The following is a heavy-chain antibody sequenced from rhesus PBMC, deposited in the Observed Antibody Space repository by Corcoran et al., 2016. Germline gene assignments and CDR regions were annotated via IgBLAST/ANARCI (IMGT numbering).Heavy chain of an antibody. D-gene: IGHD4-23*01. Sequence: EVQLVETGGGLVQPGGALKLSVVAFGFNFSGYGMSWGRQAPGKGLEWVSGINSGGGSTYYAYSVKGRFTISRDNSKSTLSLQMNSLRAEDTAVYYCAKGQAYSNYWGQGVLVTVSS. J-gene: IGHJ4*01. CDR3: AKGQAYSNY. CDR1: GFNFSGYG. V-gene: IGHV3S5*01. CDR2: INSGGGST.